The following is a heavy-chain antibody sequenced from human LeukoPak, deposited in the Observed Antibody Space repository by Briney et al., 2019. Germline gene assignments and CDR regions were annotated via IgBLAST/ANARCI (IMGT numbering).Heavy chain of an antibody. CDR3: ARGRQLVGSVLI. J-gene: IGHJ4*02. CDR2: ISYDGSNK. D-gene: IGHD6-6*01. CDR1: GFTFSSYA. Sequence: GGSLSLSCAASGFTFSSYAMHWVRQAPGKGLEWVAVISYDGSNKYYADSVKGRFTISRDNSKNTLYLQMNSLRAEDTAVYYCARGRQLVGSVLIWGQGTLVTVSS. V-gene: IGHV3-30-3*01.